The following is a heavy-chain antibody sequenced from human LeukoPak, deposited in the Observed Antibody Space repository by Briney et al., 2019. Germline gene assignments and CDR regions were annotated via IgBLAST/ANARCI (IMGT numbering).Heavy chain of an antibody. Sequence: ASVKVSCKASGGTFSSYAISWVRQAPGQGLEWMGGIIPIFGTANYAQKFQGRVTITADESTSTAYMELSSLRSEDTAVYYCAKDSSGWFRHYYYYYMDVWGKGTTVTVSS. CDR1: GGTFSSYA. J-gene: IGHJ6*03. D-gene: IGHD6-19*01. V-gene: IGHV1-69*01. CDR3: AKDSSGWFRHYYYYYMDV. CDR2: IIPIFGTA.